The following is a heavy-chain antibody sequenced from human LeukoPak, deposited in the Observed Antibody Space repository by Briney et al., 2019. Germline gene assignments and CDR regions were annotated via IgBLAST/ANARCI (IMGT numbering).Heavy chain of an antibody. J-gene: IGHJ4*02. V-gene: IGHV4-59*08. CDR3: ARGPSDGYGGNSDY. CDR2: IYNSGST. Sequence: SETLSLTCSVSGGSISNYYWSWIRQPPGKGLEWIGYIYNSGSTNYNPSLKSRVTISVDTSKNQFSLKVSSVTAADTAVYYCARGPSDGYGGNSDYWGQGTLVTVSS. CDR1: GGSISNYY. D-gene: IGHD4-23*01.